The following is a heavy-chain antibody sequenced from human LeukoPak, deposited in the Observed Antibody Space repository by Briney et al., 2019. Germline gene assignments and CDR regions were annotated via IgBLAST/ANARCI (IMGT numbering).Heavy chain of an antibody. J-gene: IGHJ4*02. CDR3: ARQTRDGHLDY. Sequence: SETLSLTCTVSGGSISNYYWSWIRQPPGKKLEWIGYIYDSGSTNYNPSLKSRTTISLDTSKNQFSLNLNSVTAADTAVYYCARQTRDGHLDYWGQGKLVTVSS. CDR2: IYDSGST. D-gene: IGHD5-24*01. CDR1: GGSISNYY. V-gene: IGHV4-59*08.